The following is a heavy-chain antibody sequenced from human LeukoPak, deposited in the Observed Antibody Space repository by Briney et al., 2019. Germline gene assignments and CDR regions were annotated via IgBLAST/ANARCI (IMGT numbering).Heavy chain of an antibody. CDR2: IYYSGST. D-gene: IGHD3-9*01. CDR1: GGSISSYY. CDR3: ASQAVLRYFDWSPTFNWFDP. J-gene: IGHJ5*02. V-gene: IGHV4-39*07. Sequence: SETLSLTCTVSGGSISSYYWSWVRQPPGKGLEWIGSIYYSGSTYYNPSLKSRVTISVDTSKNQFSLKLSSVTAADTAVYYCASQAVLRYFDWSPTFNWFDPWGQGTLVTVSS.